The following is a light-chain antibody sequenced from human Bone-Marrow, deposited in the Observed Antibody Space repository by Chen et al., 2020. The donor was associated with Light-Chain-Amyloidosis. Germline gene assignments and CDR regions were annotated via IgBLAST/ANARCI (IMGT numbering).Light chain of an antibody. CDR1: QDISNY. CDR2: DAS. V-gene: IGKV1-33*01. Sequence: DIQMTQSPSSLSASVGDRVTITCQASQDISNYLNWYQQKPGKAPKLLIYDASNLETGVASRFSGSGSGTDFTFTISSLQPEDIATYYCQQYDKLTYTFGQGTKLEIK. J-gene: IGKJ2*01. CDR3: QQYDKLTYT.